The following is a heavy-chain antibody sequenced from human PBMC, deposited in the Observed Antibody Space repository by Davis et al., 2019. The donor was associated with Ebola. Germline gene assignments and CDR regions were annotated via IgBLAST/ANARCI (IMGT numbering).Heavy chain of an antibody. CDR2: ISAYNGNT. Sequence: AASVKVSCKASGYTFTSYGISWVRQAPGQGLEWMGWISAYNGNTKYSQKFQGRVTITRDTSASTAHMELSSLRSEDTAVYYCARDSGSYLVIFDYWGQGTLVTVSS. CDR3: ARDSGSYLVIFDY. D-gene: IGHD1-26*01. J-gene: IGHJ4*02. CDR1: GYTFTSYG. V-gene: IGHV1-18*01.